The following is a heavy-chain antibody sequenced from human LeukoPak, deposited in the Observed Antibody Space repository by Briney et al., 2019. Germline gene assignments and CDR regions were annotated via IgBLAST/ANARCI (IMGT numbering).Heavy chain of an antibody. J-gene: IGHJ4*02. V-gene: IGHV3-21*01. CDR3: ARNRDLGDYYGSGSYDY. CDR2: LSSSSSYI. D-gene: IGHD3-10*01. Sequence: GGSLRLSCAASGFTFNSYNMNWVRQAPGKGLEWVSSLSSSSSYIYYAGSVKGRFTISRDNAKNSLYLQMNSLRAEDAAVYYCARNRDLGDYYGSGSYDYWGQGTLVTVSS. CDR1: GFTFNSYN.